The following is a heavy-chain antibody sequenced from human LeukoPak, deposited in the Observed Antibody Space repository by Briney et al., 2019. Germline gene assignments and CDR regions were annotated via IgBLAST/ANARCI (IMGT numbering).Heavy chain of an antibody. CDR2: IDYSGTT. CDR1: GGSISSRSYY. CDR3: ARVGTMVRGAIDY. V-gene: IGHV4-39*07. D-gene: IGHD3-10*01. J-gene: IGHJ4*02. Sequence: SPSETLSLTCTVSGGSISSRSYYWGWIRQPPGKGLEWIGSIDYSGTTYYNPSLKSRLTISIDTSKNQFSLKLSSVTAADTAVYYCARVGTMVRGAIDYWGQGTLVTVSS.